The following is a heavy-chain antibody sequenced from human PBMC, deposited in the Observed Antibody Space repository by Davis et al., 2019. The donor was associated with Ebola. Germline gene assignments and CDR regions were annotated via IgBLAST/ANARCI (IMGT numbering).Heavy chain of an antibody. J-gene: IGHJ4*01. Sequence: PGGSLRLSCAASGFSFDDHTMHWVRHVPGKGLEWVSLITWNGGSTSYVDSVKGRFTISRDNSRSSLYLQMNSLTTEDTAFYYCAKERYSGGVCYDFWGQGTLVTVSS. CDR1: GFSFDDHT. V-gene: IGHV3-43*01. CDR3: AKERYSGGVCYDF. CDR2: ITWNGGST. D-gene: IGHD2-8*02.